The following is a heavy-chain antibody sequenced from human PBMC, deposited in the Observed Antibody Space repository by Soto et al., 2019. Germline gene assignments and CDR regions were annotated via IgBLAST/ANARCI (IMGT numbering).Heavy chain of an antibody. CDR3: AKDMGAIVVVPAAIFMAFDI. D-gene: IGHD2-2*02. CDR1: GFTFDDYA. V-gene: IGHV3-9*01. CDR2: ISWNSGSI. J-gene: IGHJ3*02. Sequence: ESGGGLVQPGRSLRLSCAASGFTFDDYAMHWVRQAPGKGLEWVSGISWNSGSIGYADSVKGRFTISRDNAKNSLYLQMNSLRAEDTALYYCAKDMGAIVVVPAAIFMAFDIWGQGTMVTVSS.